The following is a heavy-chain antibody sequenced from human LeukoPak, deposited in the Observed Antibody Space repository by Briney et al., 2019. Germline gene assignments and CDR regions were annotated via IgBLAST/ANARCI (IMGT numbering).Heavy chain of an antibody. V-gene: IGHV1-8*01. CDR3: ARGPVSTHGMDV. CDR1: GYTFTSYD. CDR2: KNPNSGRT. J-gene: IGHJ6*02. Sequence: ASVKVSCKASGYTFTSYDINWVRQATGQGLEWMGWKNPNSGRTGFAQKFQGRLTMTTNTSINTAYMELSSLPSEDTAVYFCARGPVSTHGMDVWGQETTVTVSS. D-gene: IGHD2-2*01.